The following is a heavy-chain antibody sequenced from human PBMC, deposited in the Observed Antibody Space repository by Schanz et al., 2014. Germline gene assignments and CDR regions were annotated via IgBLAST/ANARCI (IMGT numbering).Heavy chain of an antibody. Sequence: EVQLLESGGGLVEPGGSLRLSCAAFGFSFSSYAMGWVRQARGKGLEWVSAMNESHSTIYYADSVRGRFTISRDNAENTLFLQMNSLRAEDTAVYYCARKVVATIGGYYDNWGQGTLVIVSS. CDR3: ARKVVATIGGYYDN. J-gene: IGHJ4*02. CDR1: GFSFSSYA. CDR2: MNESHSTI. D-gene: IGHD5-12*01. V-gene: IGHV3-23*05.